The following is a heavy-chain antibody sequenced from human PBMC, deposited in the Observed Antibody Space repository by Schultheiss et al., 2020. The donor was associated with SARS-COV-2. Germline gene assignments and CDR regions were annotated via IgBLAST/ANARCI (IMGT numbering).Heavy chain of an antibody. CDR2: ISDSGGRT. CDR1: GFTFSSYV. Sequence: GESLKISCATSGFTFSSYVMSWVRQAPGKGLEWVSSISDSGGRTNYADSVKGRFTIYRDYSRSTLYLQINSLRAEDTAIYYCANLGRKSDSGYWGQGTLVTVSS. V-gene: IGHV3-23*01. D-gene: IGHD2-21*02. J-gene: IGHJ4*02. CDR3: ANLGRKSDSGY.